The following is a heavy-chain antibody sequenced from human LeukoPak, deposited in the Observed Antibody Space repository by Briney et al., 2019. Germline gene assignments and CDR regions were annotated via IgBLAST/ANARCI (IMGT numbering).Heavy chain of an antibody. CDR2: ISWNSGSI. Sequence: PGGSLRLSCAASGFTFDDYAMHWVRQAPGKGLEWVSGISWNSGSIGYADSVKGRFTISRDNARNSLYLQMNSLRAEDTAVYYCARASGPPPSTYYYYYYMDVWGKGTTVTVSS. D-gene: IGHD5/OR15-5a*01. CDR1: GFTFDDYA. J-gene: IGHJ6*03. CDR3: ARASGPPPSTYYYYYYMDV. V-gene: IGHV3-9*01.